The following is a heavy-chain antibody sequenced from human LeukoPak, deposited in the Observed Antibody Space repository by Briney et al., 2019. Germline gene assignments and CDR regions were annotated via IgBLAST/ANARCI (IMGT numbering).Heavy chain of an antibody. Sequence: GGSLRLSCAASGFTFSSYSMNWVRQAPGKGLEWVSSISTSSSAIYYADSVKGRFTISRDNAKNSLYLQMNTLRAEDTAVYYCARDRTYSSSSVWFDPWGQGTLVTVSS. V-gene: IGHV3-21*01. J-gene: IGHJ5*02. D-gene: IGHD6-6*01. CDR1: GFTFSSYS. CDR3: ARDRTYSSSSVWFDP. CDR2: ISTSSSAI.